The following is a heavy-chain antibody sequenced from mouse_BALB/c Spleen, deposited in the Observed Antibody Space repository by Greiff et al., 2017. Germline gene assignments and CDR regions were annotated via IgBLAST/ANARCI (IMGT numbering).Heavy chain of an antibody. J-gene: IGHJ3*01. Sequence: EVQLQQSGPVLARPGASVKMSCKASGYSFTSYWMHWVKQRPGQGLEWIGAIYPGNSDTSYNQKFKGKAKLTAVTSASTAYMELSSLTNEDSAVYYGTRGGLTGTFAYWGQGTLVTVSA. V-gene: IGHV1-5*01. CDR2: IYPGNSDT. CDR3: TRGGLTGTFAY. CDR1: GYSFTSYW. D-gene: IGHD4-1*01.